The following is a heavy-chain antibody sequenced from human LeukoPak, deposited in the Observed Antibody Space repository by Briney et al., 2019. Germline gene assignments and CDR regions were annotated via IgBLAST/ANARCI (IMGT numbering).Heavy chain of an antibody. CDR3: ARGRHYYDSSDYYYDGDGFDI. CDR1: GFTFSSYS. V-gene: IGHV3-21*04. CDR2: ISSSSSYI. Sequence: PGGSLRLSCAASGFTFSSYSMNWVRQAPGKGLEWVSSISSSSSYIYYADSVKGRFTISRDNAKNSLYLQMNSLRAEDTAVYYCARGRHYYDSSDYYYDGDGFDIWGQGTMVTVSS. J-gene: IGHJ3*02. D-gene: IGHD3-22*01.